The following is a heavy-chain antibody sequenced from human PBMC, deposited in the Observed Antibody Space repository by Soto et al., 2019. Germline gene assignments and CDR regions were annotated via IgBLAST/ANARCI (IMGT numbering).Heavy chain of an antibody. J-gene: IGHJ6*03. V-gene: IGHV4-34*01. Sequence: PSETLSLTCAVYGGSFSGYYWSWIRQPPGKGLEWIGEINHSGSTNYNPSLKSRITISVDTSKNQFSLKLSSVTAADTAVYYCASLELAAAGRYGAPDYHSYYYRDVWGKGTTATFSS. D-gene: IGHD6-25*01. CDR2: INHSGST. CDR3: ASLELAAAGRYGAPDYHSYYYRDV. CDR1: GGSFSGYY.